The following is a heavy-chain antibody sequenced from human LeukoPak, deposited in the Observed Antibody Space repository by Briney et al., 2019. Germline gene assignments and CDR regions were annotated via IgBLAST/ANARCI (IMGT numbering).Heavy chain of an antibody. CDR3: ARERYSGYDRYYYYGMDV. CDR2: IYYSGST. CDR1: GGSISSYY. Sequence: SETLSLTCTVSGGSISSYYWSWIRQPPGKGLEWIGYIYYSGSTYYNPSLKSRVTMSVDTSKNQFSLKLSSVTAADTAVYYCARERYSGYDRYYYYGMDVWGQGTTVTVSS. J-gene: IGHJ6*02. V-gene: IGHV4-59*12. D-gene: IGHD5-12*01.